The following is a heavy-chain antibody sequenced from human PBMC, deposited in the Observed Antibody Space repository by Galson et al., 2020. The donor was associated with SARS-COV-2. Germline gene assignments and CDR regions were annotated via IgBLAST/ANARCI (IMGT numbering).Heavy chain of an antibody. J-gene: IGHJ5*02. CDR3: ARYSGDDSGWYEMNCFDP. CDR2: ISDSGGAT. Sequence: GESLKISCEASGFTFSTYGMTWVRQAPGKGLEWVSSISDSGGATYYADSVKARFTISRDNSKNTLYLQMYSLRAEDSALYYCARYSGDDSGWYEMNCFDPWGQGTLVTVSS. CDR1: GFTFSTYG. D-gene: IGHD6-19*01. V-gene: IGHV3-23*01.